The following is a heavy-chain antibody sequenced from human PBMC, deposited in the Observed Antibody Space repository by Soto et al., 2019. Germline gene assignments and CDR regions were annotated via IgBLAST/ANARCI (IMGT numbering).Heavy chain of an antibody. CDR3: ARDGHDYGDPRAYYFDY. Sequence: QLQLQESGSGLVKPSQTLSLTCAVSGGSISSGGYSWSWIRQPPGKGLEWIGYIYHSGSTYYNPSLKSRVTISVDRSKNQFSLKLSSVTAADTAVYYCARDGHDYGDPRAYYFDYWGQGTLVTVSS. CDR2: IYHSGST. J-gene: IGHJ4*02. D-gene: IGHD4-17*01. V-gene: IGHV4-30-2*01. CDR1: GGSISSGGYS.